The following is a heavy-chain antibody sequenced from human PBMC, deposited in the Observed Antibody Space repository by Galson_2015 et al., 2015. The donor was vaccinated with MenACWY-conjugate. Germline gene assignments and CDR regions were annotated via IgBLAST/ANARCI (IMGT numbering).Heavy chain of an antibody. CDR2: VNPTSGPP. CDR1: GAAFSAYT. V-gene: IGHV1-69*13. CDR3: ASLGRKLRSKRAYGMDI. D-gene: IGHD1-26*01. J-gene: IGHJ6*02. Sequence: SVKVSCKASGAAFSAYTFSWVRQAPGQGLEWMGGVNPTSGPPNYAQKFLGRVTITVVESTSTAYMELNSLRSEDTAVYYCASLGRKLRSKRAYGMDIWGQGTPVIVSS.